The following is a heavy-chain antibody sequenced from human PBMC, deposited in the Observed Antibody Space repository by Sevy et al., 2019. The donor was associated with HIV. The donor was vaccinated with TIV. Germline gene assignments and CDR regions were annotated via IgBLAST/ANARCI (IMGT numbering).Heavy chain of an antibody. V-gene: IGHV4-61*02. Sequence: SETLSLTCTVSGGSISSGSYYWSWIRQPAGKGLEWIGRIYTSGSTNYNSSLESRVTISVDTSKNQFSLKLSSVTAADTAVYYCARAAVAVAAPFAYWGQGTLVTVSS. CDR1: GGSISSGSYY. CDR3: ARAAVAVAAPFAY. J-gene: IGHJ4*02. CDR2: IYTSGST. D-gene: IGHD6-19*01.